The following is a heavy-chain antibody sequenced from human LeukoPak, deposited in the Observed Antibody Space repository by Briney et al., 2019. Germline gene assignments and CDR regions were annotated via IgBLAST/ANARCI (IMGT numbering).Heavy chain of an antibody. J-gene: IGHJ4*03. Sequence: GGSLRLSCAASGFTFSDYYMTWIRQAPGKGLEWVSYISGSGSIRYYADSVQGRFTISRDNAKNSLYLQMNSLRAEDTAVYYCARAPAYGDYFNYWGKGPWSPSPQ. CDR1: GFTFSDYY. V-gene: IGHV3-11*01. CDR3: ARAPAYGDYFNY. CDR2: ISGSGSIR. D-gene: IGHD4-17*01.